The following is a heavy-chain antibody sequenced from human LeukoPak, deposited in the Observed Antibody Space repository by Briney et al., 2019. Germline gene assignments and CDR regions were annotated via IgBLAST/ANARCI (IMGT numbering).Heavy chain of an antibody. Sequence: PGGSLRLSCAASGFTFSKHYMDWVRQAPGKGLEWVGRVRNKTKSYTTEYAASVKGRFTISRDDSKNSLYLQMNSLRTEDTAVYYCARVQGCTNGVCYYYFDYWGQGTLVTVSS. D-gene: IGHD2-8*01. CDR2: VRNKTKSYTT. CDR1: GFTFSKHY. V-gene: IGHV3-72*01. J-gene: IGHJ4*02. CDR3: ARVQGCTNGVCYYYFDY.